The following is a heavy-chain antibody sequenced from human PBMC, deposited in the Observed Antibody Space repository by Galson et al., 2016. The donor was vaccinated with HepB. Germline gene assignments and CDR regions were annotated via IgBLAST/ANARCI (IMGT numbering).Heavy chain of an antibody. D-gene: IGHD3-3*01. Sequence: ETLSLTCAVNGESFRGYSWTWIRQPPGKGLEWIGEINHSGRTNYNPSLKSRVTISLDTSKIQLSLNLTSVTAADTAVYYCAREFTDFWSDSSSRPWGVWGRGTTVTVSS. J-gene: IGHJ6*02. CDR2: INHSGRT. V-gene: IGHV4-34*01. CDR3: AREFTDFWSDSSSRPWGV. CDR1: GESFRGYS.